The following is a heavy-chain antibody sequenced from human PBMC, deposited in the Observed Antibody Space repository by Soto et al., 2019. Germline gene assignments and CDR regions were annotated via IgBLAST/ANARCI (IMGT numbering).Heavy chain of an antibody. Sequence: GGSLRLSCATSGSTLSNYDIHWVRQPPGKGLEWVSAIGIGGDSYYAGSVKGRFTISRDNAKNSLYLQMDNLRAEDTALYYCAKERITTSAWDALDVWGLGTMVTVS. V-gene: IGHV3-13*01. D-gene: IGHD4-4*01. CDR3: AKERITTSAWDALDV. CDR2: IGIGGDS. CDR1: GSTLSNYD. J-gene: IGHJ3*01.